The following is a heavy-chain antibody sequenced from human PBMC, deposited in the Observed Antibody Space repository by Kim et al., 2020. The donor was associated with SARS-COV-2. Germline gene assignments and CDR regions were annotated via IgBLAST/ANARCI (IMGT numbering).Heavy chain of an antibody. J-gene: IGHJ4*02. CDR3: ASRYCSTTSCPFDF. CDR1: GGIFSTFS. D-gene: IGHD2-2*01. Sequence: SVKVSCKASGGIFSTFSISWVRQAPGQGLEWMGGTNPMIGKSNYAQNFQARVTISADEYTNTSYLELRGLKSEDTAVYFCASRYCSTTSCPFDFWGQGTLVTVSS. V-gene: IGHV1-69*13. CDR2: TNPMIGKS.